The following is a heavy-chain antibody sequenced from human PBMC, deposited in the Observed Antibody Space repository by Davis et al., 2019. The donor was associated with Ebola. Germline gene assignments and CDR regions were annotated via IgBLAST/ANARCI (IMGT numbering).Heavy chain of an antibody. CDR1: QFNFTGAW. CDR2: ISHRGSYI. J-gene: IGHJ4*02. V-gene: IGHV3-21*01. D-gene: IGHD3-10*01. CDR3: ARDFHYFGSGSYHDY. Sequence: PGGSLRLSCAGSQFNFTGAWMNWVRQAPGRGLEWVSSISHRGSYIHYADSVRGRFTISRDNAKNSLYLQMNSLRAEDTAVYYCARDFHYFGSGSYHDYWGQGTLVTVSS.